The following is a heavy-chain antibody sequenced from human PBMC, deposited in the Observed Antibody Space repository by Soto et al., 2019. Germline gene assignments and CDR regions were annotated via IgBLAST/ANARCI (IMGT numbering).Heavy chain of an antibody. CDR3: ARHYNRNYGLYYCDY. Sequence: SETLSLTCAVYGGSFSGYYWSWIRQPPGKGLEWNGEINHSGSTNYNPSHKSRVTITVDTAKNQFSRKLSSVTAADTAFYFCARHYNRNYGLYYCDYWGLGALVTVSS. J-gene: IGHJ4*02. D-gene: IGHD1-7*01. CDR2: INHSGST. V-gene: IGHV4-34*01. CDR1: GGSFSGYY.